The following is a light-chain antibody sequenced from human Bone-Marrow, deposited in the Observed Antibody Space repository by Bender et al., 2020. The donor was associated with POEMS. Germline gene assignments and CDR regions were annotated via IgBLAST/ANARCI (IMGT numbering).Light chain of an antibody. CDR1: SSDVGSYNL. CDR2: DVS. CDR3: CSYVDSNTVL. J-gene: IGLJ2*01. Sequence: QSALTQPASVSGSPGQSITISCTGTSSDVGSYNLVSWYQQHPGKAPKLMIFDVSQRPSGVPDRFSGSKSGNTASLTISGLQGEDEADYYCCSYVDSNTVLFGGGTKLTVL. V-gene: IGLV2-23*02.